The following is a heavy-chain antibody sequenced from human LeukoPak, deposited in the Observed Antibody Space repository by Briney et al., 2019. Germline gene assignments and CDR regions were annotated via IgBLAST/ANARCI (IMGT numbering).Heavy chain of an antibody. Sequence: SETLSLTCSFSIVSIKNYYWNWIRQSPGKGLQWIGYIYYTGSTDYNFSLKSRVTISLDTSGNQFSLRLNSVTAADSAVYFCASSRGPSSSWSFDSWGQGILVTVSS. CDR1: IVSIKNYY. CDR2: IYYTGST. D-gene: IGHD6-13*01. V-gene: IGHV4-59*01. CDR3: ASSRGPSSSWSFDS. J-gene: IGHJ4*02.